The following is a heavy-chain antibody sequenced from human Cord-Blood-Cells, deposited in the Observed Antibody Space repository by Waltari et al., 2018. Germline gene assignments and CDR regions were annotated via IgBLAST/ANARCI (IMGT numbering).Heavy chain of an antibody. D-gene: IGHD3-22*01. J-gene: IGHJ3*02. Sequence: QVERVESGGGVVQPGRSLRLSCSAAGFTFSGYGRHWVRLPPGLGLEWVAVIWYDGSNKYYADSVKGRFTISRDNSKNTLYLQMNSLRAEDTAVYYCARDSAYYYDSSGDAFDIWGQGTMVTVSS. CDR2: IWYDGSNK. CDR1: GFTFSGYG. CDR3: ARDSAYYYDSSGDAFDI. V-gene: IGHV3-33*01.